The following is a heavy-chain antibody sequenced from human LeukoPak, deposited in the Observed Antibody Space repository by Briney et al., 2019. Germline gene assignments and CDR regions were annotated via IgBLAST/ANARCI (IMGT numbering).Heavy chain of an antibody. CDR2: IWYDGSNK. CDR3: AKDPRWPKYGDFLFDS. CDR1: GFTFSNYG. J-gene: IGHJ4*02. Sequence: GGSLRLSCAASGFTFSNYGMHWVRQAPGKGLEWVAVIWYDGSNKYYADSVKGRFTISRDNSKNTLYLQMNSLRAEDTAIYYCAKDPRWPKYGDFLFDSWGQGSLVTVSS. V-gene: IGHV3-33*06. D-gene: IGHD2-21*02.